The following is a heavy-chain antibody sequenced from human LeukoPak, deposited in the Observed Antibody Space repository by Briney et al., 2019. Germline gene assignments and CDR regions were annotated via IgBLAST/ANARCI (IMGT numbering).Heavy chain of an antibody. D-gene: IGHD6-13*01. Sequence: GGSLRLSCAASGFTFSSYGMRWVRQAPGKGPEWVAVISYDGSNKYYADSVKGRFTISRDNSKNTLYLQMNSLRAEDTAVYYCAKEGEAAGLNDYWGQGTLVTVSS. CDR2: ISYDGSNK. CDR3: AKEGEAAGLNDY. J-gene: IGHJ4*02. CDR1: GFTFSSYG. V-gene: IGHV3-30*18.